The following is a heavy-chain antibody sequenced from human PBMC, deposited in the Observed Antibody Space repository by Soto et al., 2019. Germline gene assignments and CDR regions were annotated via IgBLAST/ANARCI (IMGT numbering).Heavy chain of an antibody. CDR1: GFTFSSYD. J-gene: IGHJ4*02. CDR3: AKQNGYGGNTELEY. V-gene: IGHV3-30*18. D-gene: IGHD2-15*01. CDR2: ISNNGSNK. Sequence: PGGSLRLSCAASGFTFSSYDMHWVRQAPGTGLEWVAIISNNGSNKYYADSVKGRFTISRDNSKNTLYLQMNSLRAEDTAVYYCAKQNGYGGNTELEYWGQGTLVTVSS.